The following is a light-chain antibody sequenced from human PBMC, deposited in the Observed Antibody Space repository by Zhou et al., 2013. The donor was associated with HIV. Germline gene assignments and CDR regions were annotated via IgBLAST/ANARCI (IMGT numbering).Light chain of an antibody. CDR1: SSDVGGYNY. J-gene: IGLJ2*01. CDR2: DVS. Sequence: QSALTQPASVSGSPGQSITISCTGTSSDVGGYNYVSWYQQHPGKAPKLMIYDVSKRPSGVSNRFSGSKSGNTASLTISGLQAEDEADYYCSSYTSSSTLFGGGPKLTV. CDR3: SSYTSSSTL. V-gene: IGLV2-14*01.